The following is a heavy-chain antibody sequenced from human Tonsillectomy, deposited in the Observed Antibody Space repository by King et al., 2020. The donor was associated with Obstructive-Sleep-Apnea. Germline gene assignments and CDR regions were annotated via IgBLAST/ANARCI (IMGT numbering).Heavy chain of an antibody. Sequence: VQLVESGGGVVQPGRSLRLSWAASEFTLSSYVMHWVRQAPGKGLECVAGISYDGRNQYYADSVKGRFTNSRDNSKNMLYLQMKSLRLEDTAVYYCVRESRGASGSHYWGQGTLVTVSS. CDR1: EFTLSSYV. D-gene: IGHD1-26*01. V-gene: IGHV3-30*04. CDR3: VRESRGASGSHY. J-gene: IGHJ4*02. CDR2: ISYDGRNQ.